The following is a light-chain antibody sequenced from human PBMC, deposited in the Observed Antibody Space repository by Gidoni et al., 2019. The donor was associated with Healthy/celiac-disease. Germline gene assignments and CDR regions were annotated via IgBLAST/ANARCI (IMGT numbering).Light chain of an antibody. Sequence: QSALTQPASVAGSPGQSITISCTGTSSDVGGYNYVSWSQQHPGKAPTLMIYDVSKRPAGVSNRFSGSKSGNPASLTISGLQAEDEADYYCSSYTSSSTLEVFGGGTKLTVL. V-gene: IGLV2-14*01. CDR3: SSYTSSSTLEV. J-gene: IGLJ2*01. CDR2: DVS. CDR1: SSDVGGYNY.